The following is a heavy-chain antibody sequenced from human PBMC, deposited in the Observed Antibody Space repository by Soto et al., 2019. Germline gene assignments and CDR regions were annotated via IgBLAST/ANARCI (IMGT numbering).Heavy chain of an antibody. D-gene: IGHD3-3*01. CDR1: GFTFGDYA. V-gene: IGHV3-49*03. Sequence: GWSLRLSCTASGFTFGDYAMSWFRQAPGKGLEWVGFIRSKAYGGTTEYAASVKGRFTISRDDSKSIAYLQMNSLKTEDTAVYYCSLDFWSGYHFYYYYGMDVWGQGTTVTVSS. CDR3: SLDFWSGYHFYYYYGMDV. J-gene: IGHJ6*02. CDR2: IRSKAYGGTT.